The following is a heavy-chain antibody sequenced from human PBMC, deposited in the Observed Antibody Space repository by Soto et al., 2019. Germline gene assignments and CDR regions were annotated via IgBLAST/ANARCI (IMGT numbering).Heavy chain of an antibody. CDR1: GFTFTNYA. Sequence: QVQLVESGGGVVQPGRSLRLSCAASGFTFTNYAIHWVRQAPGKGLEWVAIISFDGITKYYADSGKGRFTISRDDSKKPGSLPMNRPRGEDTGLYYCARDSVTARLGGYFDYWGQGTLVTVSS. CDR2: ISFDGITK. J-gene: IGHJ4*02. CDR3: ARDSVTARLGGYFDY. D-gene: IGHD3-16*01. V-gene: IGHV3-30*04.